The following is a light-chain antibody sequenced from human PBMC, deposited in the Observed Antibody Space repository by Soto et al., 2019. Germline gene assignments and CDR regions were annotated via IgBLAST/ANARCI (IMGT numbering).Light chain of an antibody. CDR2: AAS. CDR3: QKYNSAPVW. J-gene: IGKJ1*01. Sequence: DIQMTQSPSSLSASVGDRVTITCRASQDISNYLAWYQQKPGKAPKLLIYAASTLQSGVPSRFSGSGSGTDFTRTISSLQPEDVATYYCQKYNSAPVWFGQGTKVELK. V-gene: IGKV1-27*01. CDR1: QDISNY.